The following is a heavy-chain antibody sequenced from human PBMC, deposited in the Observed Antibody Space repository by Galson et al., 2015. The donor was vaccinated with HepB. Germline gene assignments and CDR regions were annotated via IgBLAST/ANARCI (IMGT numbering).Heavy chain of an antibody. Sequence: SLRLSCAASGFIFSNYAMSWVRQAPGKGLEWVSAISAGGGTIYYADSVRGRFTISRDNSKNMLYLQMNSLRAEDTAVYYCARTGTTGYRDFDYWGQGTLVTVSS. V-gene: IGHV3-23*01. D-gene: IGHD1-7*01. CDR2: ISAGGGTI. J-gene: IGHJ4*02. CDR1: GFIFSNYA. CDR3: ARTGTTGYRDFDY.